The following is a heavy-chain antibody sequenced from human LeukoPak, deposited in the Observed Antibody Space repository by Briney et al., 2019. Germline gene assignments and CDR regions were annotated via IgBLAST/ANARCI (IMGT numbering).Heavy chain of an antibody. Sequence: SAKVSCKASGGTFSSYAISWVRQAPGQGLEWMGGIIPIFGTANYAQKFQGRVTITTDESTSTAYMELSSLRSEDTAVYYCARVVPAAANWFDPWGQGTLVTVSS. CDR3: ARVVPAAANWFDP. V-gene: IGHV1-69*05. CDR2: IIPIFGTA. J-gene: IGHJ5*02. D-gene: IGHD2-2*01. CDR1: GGTFSSYA.